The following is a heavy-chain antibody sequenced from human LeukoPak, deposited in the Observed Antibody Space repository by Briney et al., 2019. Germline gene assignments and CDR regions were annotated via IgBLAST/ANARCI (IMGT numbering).Heavy chain of an antibody. J-gene: IGHJ4*02. V-gene: IGHV1-18*01. D-gene: IGHD5-18*01. CDR2: ISAYNGNT. Sequence: GASVKVSCKASGYTFTSYGISWVRQAPGQGLEWMGWISAYNGNTNYAQKLQGRVTMTTDTSTSTAYMELRSLRSDDTAVYYCARPVTRYSYGRLTSAYDYWGQGTLVTVSS. CDR3: ARPVTRYSYGRLTSAYDY. CDR1: GYTFTSYG.